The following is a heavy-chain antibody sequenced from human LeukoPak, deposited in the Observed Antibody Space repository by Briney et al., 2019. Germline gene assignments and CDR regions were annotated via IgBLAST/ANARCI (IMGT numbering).Heavy chain of an antibody. Sequence: SETLSLTCTVSGGSISSSSYYWGWIRQPPGKGLEWIGYIYYSGSTNYNPSLKSRVTISVDTSKNQFSLKLSSVTAADTAVYYCARTLSSSWYSMGVWGQGTTVTVSS. CDR2: IYYSGST. D-gene: IGHD6-13*01. V-gene: IGHV4-61*05. J-gene: IGHJ6*02. CDR1: GGSISSSSYY. CDR3: ARTLSSSWYSMGV.